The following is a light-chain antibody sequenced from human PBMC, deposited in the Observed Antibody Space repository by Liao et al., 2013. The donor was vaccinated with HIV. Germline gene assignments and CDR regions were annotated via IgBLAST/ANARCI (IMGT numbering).Light chain of an antibody. CDR2: EDS. Sequence: SYELTQPPSVSVSPGQTASITCSGDELGDKFVSWYQQRPGQSPVLVIYEDSQRPSGIPERFSGSNSGNTATLTISGTQAIDEADYYCQVWDSSSDAVFGGGTQLTVL. CDR1: ELGDKF. J-gene: IGLJ7*01. V-gene: IGLV3-1*01. CDR3: QVWDSSSDAV.